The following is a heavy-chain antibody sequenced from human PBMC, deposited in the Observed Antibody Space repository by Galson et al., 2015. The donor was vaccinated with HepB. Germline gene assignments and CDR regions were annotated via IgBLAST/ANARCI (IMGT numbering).Heavy chain of an antibody. CDR2: ISYDGSNK. V-gene: IGHV3-30*18. D-gene: IGHD4-23*01. J-gene: IGHJ3*02. Sequence: SLRLSCAASGFTFSSYGMHWVRQAPGKGLEWVAVISYDGSNKYYADSVKGRFTISRDNSKNTLYLQMNSLRAEDTAVYYCAKDLGGPGDAFDIWGQGTMVTVSS. CDR3: AKDLGGPGDAFDI. CDR1: GFTFSSYG.